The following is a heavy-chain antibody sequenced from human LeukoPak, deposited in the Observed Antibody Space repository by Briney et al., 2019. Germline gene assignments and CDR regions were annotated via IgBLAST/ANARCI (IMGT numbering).Heavy chain of an antibody. CDR2: IYTSGST. J-gene: IGHJ6*03. CDR1: GGSISSGSYY. V-gene: IGHV4-61*02. Sequence: ASETLSLTCTVSGGSISSGSYYWSWIRQPAGKGLEWIGRIYTSGSTNYNPSLKSRVTISVDTSKNQFSLKLSSVTAADTAVYYCARGGAARPEYYMDVWGKGTTVTVSS. CDR3: ARGGAARPEYYMDV. D-gene: IGHD6-6*01.